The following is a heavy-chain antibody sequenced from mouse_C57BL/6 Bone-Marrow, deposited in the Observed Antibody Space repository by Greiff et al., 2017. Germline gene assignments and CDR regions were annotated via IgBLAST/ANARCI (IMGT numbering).Heavy chain of an antibody. CDR1: GYSITSGYY. CDR2: ISYDGSN. V-gene: IGHV3-6*01. D-gene: IGHD4-1*01. Sequence: VQLKESGPGLVKPSQSLSLTCSVTGYSITSGYYWNWIRQFPGNKLEWMGYISYDGSNNYNPSLKNRISITRDTSKNQFFLKLNSVTTEDTATXYCLLGRGVYWGQGTTLTVSS. CDR3: LLGRGVY. J-gene: IGHJ2*01.